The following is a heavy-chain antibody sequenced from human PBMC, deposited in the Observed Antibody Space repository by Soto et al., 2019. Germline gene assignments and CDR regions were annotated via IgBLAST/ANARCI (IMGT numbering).Heavy chain of an antibody. V-gene: IGHV3-9*01. D-gene: IGHD2-8*01. CDR2: IASTGDSV. J-gene: IGHJ4*02. Sequence: VQLVESGGGLVQPGGSLRLSCAASGFVFRRYVMHWVRQVPGKGLEFVSTIASTGDSVGYADSVRGRFTTSRDNAKDSMYLQMNSLRPEDSAVYFCVKDAPNGSIDYWGRGTLVIVSS. CDR3: VKDAPNGSIDY. CDR1: GFVFRRYV.